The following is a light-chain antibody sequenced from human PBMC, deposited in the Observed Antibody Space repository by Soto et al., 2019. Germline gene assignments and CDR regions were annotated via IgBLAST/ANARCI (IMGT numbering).Light chain of an antibody. V-gene: IGKV1-5*03. Sequence: VGVRFKINFRASQSISVWLAWDQQKPGKAPKLLIYRASRLESGVPSRFSCNGSDTKFTLTIVTLHPVDFSSDHDQQHQAYSACGQGTRVDIK. CDR1: QSISVW. CDR2: RAS. CDR3: QQHQAYSA. J-gene: IGKJ1*01.